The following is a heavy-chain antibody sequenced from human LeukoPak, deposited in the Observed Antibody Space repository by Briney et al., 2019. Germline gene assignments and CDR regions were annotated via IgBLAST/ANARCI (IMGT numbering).Heavy chain of an antibody. CDR3: ARDSLLGEVSTTRYYGMDV. J-gene: IGHJ6*02. D-gene: IGHD3-16*01. CDR1: GFTFSDYY. V-gene: IGHV3-11*04. Sequence: PGGSLRLSCAASGFTFSDYYMSWIRQAPGKGLEWVSYISSRSDIRYYADSVRGRFTMSRDNAKNSLYLQVNSLRAEDTAVYYCARDSLLGEVSTTRYYGMDVWGQGTTVTVSS. CDR2: ISSRSDIR.